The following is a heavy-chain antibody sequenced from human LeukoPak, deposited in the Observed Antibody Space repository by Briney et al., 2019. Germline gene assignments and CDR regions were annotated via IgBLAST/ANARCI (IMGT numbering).Heavy chain of an antibody. CDR3: ARADYGSGSYYNSNWFDP. Sequence: SETLSLTCTVSGGSISSGSYYWSWIRQPAGKGLEWIGRIYPSGSTNYNPSLESRVTMSVDTSKNQFSLKLSSVTAADTAVYYCARADYGSGSYYNSNWFDPWGQGTLVTVSS. D-gene: IGHD3-10*01. J-gene: IGHJ5*02. CDR2: IYPSGST. V-gene: IGHV4-61*02. CDR1: GGSISSGSYY.